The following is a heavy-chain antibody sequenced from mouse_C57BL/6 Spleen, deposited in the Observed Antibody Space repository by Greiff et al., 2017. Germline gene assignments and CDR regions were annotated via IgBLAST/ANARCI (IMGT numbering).Heavy chain of an antibody. CDR3: ARPSAYYGSSGVYFDV. CDR2: IYPGSGNT. V-gene: IGHV1-76*01. CDR1: GYTFTDYY. D-gene: IGHD1-1*01. J-gene: IGHJ1*03. Sequence: VKLMESGAELVRPGASVKLSCKASGYTFTDYYINWVQQRPGQGLEWIARIYPGSGNTYYNEKFKGKGTLTAEKSSSTAYMQLNSLTSEDSAVYFCARPSAYYGSSGVYFDVWGTGTTVTVSS.